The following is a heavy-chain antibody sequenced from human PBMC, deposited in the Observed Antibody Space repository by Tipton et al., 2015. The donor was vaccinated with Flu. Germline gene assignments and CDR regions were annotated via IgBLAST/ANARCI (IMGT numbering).Heavy chain of an antibody. CDR3: AKDLGFGERGGGFPFDI. V-gene: IGHV3-23*01. D-gene: IGHD3-10*01. J-gene: IGHJ3*02. Sequence: SLRLSCAASGFTFSSYAMSWVRQAPGKGLEWVSAISGSGGSTYYADSVKGRFTISRDNSKNTLYLQMNSLRAEDTAVYYCAKDLGFGERGGGFPFDICGQGTRATVSS. CDR2: ISGSGGST. CDR1: GFTFSSYA.